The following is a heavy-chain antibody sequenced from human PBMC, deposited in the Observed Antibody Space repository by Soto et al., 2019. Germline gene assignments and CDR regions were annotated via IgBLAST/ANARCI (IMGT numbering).Heavy chain of an antibody. CDR1: GGSVRSGSYY. D-gene: IGHD3-10*01. CDR3: ARGGGFLVYYFDY. V-gene: IGHV4-61*01. Sequence: SETLSLTCTVSGGSVRSGSYYWSWIRQPPGKGLEWIGYIYYSGSTNYNPSLKSRVTISVDTSKNQFSLKLSSVTAADTAVYYCARGGGFLVYYFDYWGQGTLVTVSS. CDR2: IYYSGST. J-gene: IGHJ4*02.